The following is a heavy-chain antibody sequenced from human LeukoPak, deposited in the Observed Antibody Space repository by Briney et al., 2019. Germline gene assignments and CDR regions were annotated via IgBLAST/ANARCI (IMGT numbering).Heavy chain of an antibody. J-gene: IGHJ6*02. CDR1: GFTFSSYE. CDR2: ISSSGSTI. CDR3: ARGDSYGQYYYYYGMDV. V-gene: IGHV3-48*03. D-gene: IGHD5-18*01. Sequence: PGGSLRLSCAASGFTFSSYEMNWVRQAPGKGLEWVSYISSSGSTIYYADSVKGRFTISRDNAKNSLYLQMNSLRAEDTAVYYCARGDSYGQYYYYYGMDVWGQGTTVTVSS.